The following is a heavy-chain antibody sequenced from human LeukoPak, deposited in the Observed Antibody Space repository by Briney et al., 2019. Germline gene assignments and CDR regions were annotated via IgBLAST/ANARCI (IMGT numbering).Heavy chain of an antibody. Sequence: ASVKVSCKASGYTFTSSGISWVRQAPGQGLEWMGWINVYNENTNYAQKLQGRVTMTTDTSTSTAYMELRSLRSDDTAVYYCARTTNSYYYYYIDVWGKGTTVTVSS. CDR3: ARTTNSYYYYYIDV. V-gene: IGHV1-18*01. CDR1: GYTFTSSG. CDR2: INVYNENT. D-gene: IGHD1-26*01. J-gene: IGHJ6*03.